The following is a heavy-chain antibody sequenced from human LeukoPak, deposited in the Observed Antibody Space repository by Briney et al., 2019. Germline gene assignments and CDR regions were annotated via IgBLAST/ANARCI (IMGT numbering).Heavy chain of an antibody. D-gene: IGHD2-15*01. CDR3: ARGGGYCSGGSCYRVH. CDR1: GFTFSSYE. J-gene: IGHJ4*02. CDR2: ISSSGSTI. Sequence: GGSLRLSCAASGFTFSSYEMNWVRQAPGKGLEWVSYISSSGSTIYYADSVKGRFTISRDNAKNSLYLQMNSLRAEDTAVYYCARGGGYCSGGSCYRVHWGQGNPGHRLL. V-gene: IGHV3-48*03.